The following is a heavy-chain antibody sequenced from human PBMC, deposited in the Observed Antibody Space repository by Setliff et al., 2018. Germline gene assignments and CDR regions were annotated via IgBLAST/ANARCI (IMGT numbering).Heavy chain of an antibody. J-gene: IGHJ4*02. Sequence: GGSLRLSCAASGLTLTPYTMTWVRQAPGKGPEWVSSISDTSAFIYYADSVKSRFTMSRDNAKNTLYLQMNSLRADDTAVYYCARLRKDYGDYYYFDYWGQGTLVTVSS. CDR3: ARLRKDYGDYYYFDY. V-gene: IGHV3-21*06. D-gene: IGHD4-17*01. CDR1: GLTLTPYT. CDR2: ISDTSAFI.